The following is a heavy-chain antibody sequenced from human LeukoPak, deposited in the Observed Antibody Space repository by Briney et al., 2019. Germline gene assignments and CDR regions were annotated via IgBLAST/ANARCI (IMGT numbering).Heavy chain of an antibody. Sequence: ASVKVSCKASGYTFTGFYIHWVRQAPGQGLEWVGRINPNSGDTNYAQKFQGRVSVTRDTSISTAYMEVSRLRSDDTAVYYCARALVRGLVVSMDVWGKGTTVTVSS. J-gene: IGHJ6*03. V-gene: IGHV1-2*06. D-gene: IGHD3-10*01. CDR3: ARALVRGLVVSMDV. CDR1: GYTFTGFY. CDR2: INPNSGDT.